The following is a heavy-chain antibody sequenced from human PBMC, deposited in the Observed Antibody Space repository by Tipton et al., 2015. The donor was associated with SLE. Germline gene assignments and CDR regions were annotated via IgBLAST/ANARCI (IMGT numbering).Heavy chain of an antibody. J-gene: IGHJ4*02. CDR3: ARHGWQQLDRDGFDF. V-gene: IGHV4-39*01. CDR1: GGSISSSSYY. D-gene: IGHD6-13*01. CDR2: IYYSGST. Sequence: LRLSCTVSGGSISSSSYYWGWIRQPPGKGLEWIGSIYYSGSTYYTPSLKSRVSISVDTSKNQFSPRLNSVTAADTAVFYCARHGWQQLDRDGFDFWGQGTLVTVSS.